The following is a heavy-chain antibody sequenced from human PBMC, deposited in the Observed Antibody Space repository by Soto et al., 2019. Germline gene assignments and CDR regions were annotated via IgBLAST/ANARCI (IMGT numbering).Heavy chain of an antibody. CDR1: GFTFSSYW. Sequence: EVQLEESGGDLVQPGGSLRLSCAASGFTFSSYWMHWVRQAPGKGLVWVSRINTDGGTTTYAESVKGRFTISRDNARNTLYLQMKSLRPEDTALYYCVRVGSGTYSWRDPWGQGTLVTVSS. V-gene: IGHV3-74*01. CDR3: VRVGSGTYSWRDP. CDR2: INTDGGTT. J-gene: IGHJ5*02. D-gene: IGHD1-26*01.